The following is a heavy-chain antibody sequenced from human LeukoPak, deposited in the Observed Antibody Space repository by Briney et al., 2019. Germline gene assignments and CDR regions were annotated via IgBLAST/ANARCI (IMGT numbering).Heavy chain of an antibody. V-gene: IGHV1-3*01. CDR2: VNAANGDT. D-gene: IGHD5-12*01. J-gene: IGHJ4*02. CDR3: ARGRWVAPRQGYYLDY. CDR1: GYTFPDYV. Sequence: AVHVSCQGSGYTFPDYVMQWVRQPPAQRREGVGWVNAANGDTKHPQMSQGRVTITRDTSASTAYMELSSLRSEDTAVYYCARGRWVAPRQGYYLDYWGQGTLVTVSS.